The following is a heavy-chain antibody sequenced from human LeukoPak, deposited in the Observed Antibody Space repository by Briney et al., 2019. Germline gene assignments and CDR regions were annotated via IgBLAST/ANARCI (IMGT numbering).Heavy chain of an antibody. V-gene: IGHV1-18*01. CDR2: ISAYNGNT. D-gene: IGHD2-2*01. J-gene: IGHJ4*02. Sequence: ASVKVSCKASGYTFTSYGISWVRQAPGQGLEWMGWISAYNGNTNYAQKLQGRVTMTTDTSTSTAYIELRSLRSDYTSVYYCARVQLDFSYDYWGQGTLGIVSS. CDR3: ARVQLDFSYDY. CDR1: GYTFTSYG.